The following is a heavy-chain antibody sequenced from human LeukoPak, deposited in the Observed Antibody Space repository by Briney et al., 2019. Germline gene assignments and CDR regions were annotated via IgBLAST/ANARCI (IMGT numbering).Heavy chain of an antibody. J-gene: IGHJ3*01. CDR3: AKDGSGTYPDAFDV. V-gene: IGHV3-23*01. Sequence: GGSLRLSCAASGFTFSNFAMTWVRQAPGKGLEWVSGIRGGAGDTYYADSVKGRFTISRDTSKNTLYLQMNSLRAEDTGVYYCAKDGSGTYPDAFDVWGQGTMVTVPS. CDR1: GFTFSNFA. CDR2: IRGGAGDT. D-gene: IGHD1-26*01.